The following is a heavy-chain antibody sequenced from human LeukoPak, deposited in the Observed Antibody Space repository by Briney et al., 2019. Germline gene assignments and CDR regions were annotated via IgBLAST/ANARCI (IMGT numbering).Heavy chain of an antibody. CDR2: IAWDNDK. CDR1: GFSLSTGGMC. D-gene: IGHD3-22*01. V-gene: IGHV2-70*11. J-gene: IGHJ4*02. Sequence: SGPTLVNPTQTLTLTCTFSGFSLSTGGMCGSWIRQPPGKALEWLARIAWDNDKYYSTSLKTRLTISKDTSNNQVVLTMTNMDPVDTATYYCARGYYDTSAYIDYWGQGTLVTVSS. CDR3: ARGYYDTSAYIDY.